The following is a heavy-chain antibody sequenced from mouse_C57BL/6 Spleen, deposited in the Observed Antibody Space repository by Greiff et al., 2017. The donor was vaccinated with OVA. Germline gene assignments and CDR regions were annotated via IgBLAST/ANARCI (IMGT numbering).Heavy chain of an antibody. Sequence: VQLKESGGGLVKPGGSLKLSCAASGFTFSDYGMHWVRQAPEKGLEWVAYISSGSSTIYYADTVKGRFTISRDNAKNTLFLQMTSLRSEDTAMYYCAKRKGGLRPCAYWGQGTLVTVSA. D-gene: IGHD2-4*01. V-gene: IGHV5-17*01. J-gene: IGHJ3*01. CDR3: AKRKGGLRPCAY. CDR2: ISSGSSTI. CDR1: GFTFSDYG.